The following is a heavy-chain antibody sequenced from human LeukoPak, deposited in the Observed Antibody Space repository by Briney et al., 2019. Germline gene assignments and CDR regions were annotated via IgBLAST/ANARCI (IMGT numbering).Heavy chain of an antibody. CDR3: ARGGGYCSSTSCYKGVDY. D-gene: IGHD2-2*02. CDR2: KNPNSGNT. Sequence: ASVKVSCKASGYTFTSYDINWVRQATGQGLEWMGWKNPNSGNTGYAQKFQGRVTITRNTSISTAYMELSSLRSEDTAVYYCARGGGYCSSTSCYKGVDYWGQGTLVTVSS. CDR1: GYTFTSYD. J-gene: IGHJ4*02. V-gene: IGHV1-8*03.